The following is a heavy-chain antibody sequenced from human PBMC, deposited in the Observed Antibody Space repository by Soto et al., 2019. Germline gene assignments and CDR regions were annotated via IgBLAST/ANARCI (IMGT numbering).Heavy chain of an antibody. CDR3: SRDGGRDGYFGNWLDP. V-gene: IGHV1-69*12. D-gene: IGHD5-12*01. J-gene: IGHJ5*02. CDR2: IIPIFGTT. Sequence: QVQLVQSGAEVKKPGSSVKVSCKASGGTFSNYAISWVRQAPGQGLEWVGGIIPIFGTTNFAQKFQGRVTITADESTTTAYMELSGRRSEDTAVYYCSRDGGRDGYFGNWLDPWGQGTLVTVSS. CDR1: GGTFSNYA.